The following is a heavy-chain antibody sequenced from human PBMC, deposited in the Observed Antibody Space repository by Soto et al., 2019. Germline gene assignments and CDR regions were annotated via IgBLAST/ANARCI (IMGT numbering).Heavy chain of an antibody. CDR1: RFTFCNYG. J-gene: IGHJ4*02. CDR3: VKGGYHYFDY. D-gene: IGHD5-12*01. Sequence: GGSLRLSCAASRFTFCNYGMHWVRQTPGKGLEWVAVISYDGSNKYYADSVRGRFTISRDNSKNTLYLQMNSLRAEDTAVYYCVKGGYHYFDYWGQGTLVTVSS. V-gene: IGHV3-30*18. CDR2: ISYDGSNK.